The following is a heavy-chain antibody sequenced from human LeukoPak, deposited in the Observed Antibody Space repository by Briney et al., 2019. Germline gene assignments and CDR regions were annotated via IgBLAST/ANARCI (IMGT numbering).Heavy chain of an antibody. V-gene: IGHV3-23*01. CDR2: ISGSDAGT. Sequence: GRSLRLSCAASGFTFSSYAMSWVRHIPGKGLEWVSAISGSDAGTYYADSVKGRFTISRDNSKNTLYLQMNRLRAEDTAVYYCAKGSRGSCSRTYCYPFDYWGQGTLVTVSS. D-gene: IGHD2-2*01. CDR1: GFTFSSYA. CDR3: AKGSRGSCSRTYCYPFDY. J-gene: IGHJ4*02.